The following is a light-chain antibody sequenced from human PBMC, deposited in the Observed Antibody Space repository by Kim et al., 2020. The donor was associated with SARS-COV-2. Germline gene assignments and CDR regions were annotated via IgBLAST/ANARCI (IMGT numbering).Light chain of an antibody. CDR2: SVS. CDR1: QSVCSHC. Sequence: EIVLTQSPGTLSLSPGERATLSCRTRQSVCSHCLAWYQQRPGQAPRLLIYSVSTRATGIPDRFSDSGSGTDFTLTISRLEPEDFAVYYCQQYGVAPPYTFGQGTKLEI. CDR3: QQYGVAPPYT. J-gene: IGKJ2*01. V-gene: IGKV3-20*01.